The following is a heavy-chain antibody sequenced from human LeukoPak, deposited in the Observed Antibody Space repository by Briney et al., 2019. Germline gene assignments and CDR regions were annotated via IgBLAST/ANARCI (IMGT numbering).Heavy chain of an antibody. Sequence: GGSLRLSCAASGFTASNTFMSWVRQAPGKGLEWVSVIYSVSTTYYADSVKGRFTISRDNSKNTLYLQMNSLRAEDTAVYYCARGSGWLDYWGQGTLVTVSS. CDR3: ARGSGWLDY. CDR2: IYSVSTT. CDR1: GFTASNTF. D-gene: IGHD6-19*01. J-gene: IGHJ4*02. V-gene: IGHV3-53*01.